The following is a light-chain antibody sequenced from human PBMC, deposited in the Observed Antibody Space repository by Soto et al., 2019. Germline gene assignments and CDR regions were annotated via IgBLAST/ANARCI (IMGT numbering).Light chain of an antibody. Sequence: QSALTQPASVSGSPGQSITISCTGTTSDVGSYDLFSWYQQQPGKAPKIMIYEVSKRPSGDSNRFSGSKSGNTASLTISGLQAEDETDYYCCSYAGGRSPYVFGTGTKLTVL. CDR3: CSYAGGRSPYV. V-gene: IGLV2-23*02. J-gene: IGLJ1*01. CDR1: TSDVGSYDL. CDR2: EVS.